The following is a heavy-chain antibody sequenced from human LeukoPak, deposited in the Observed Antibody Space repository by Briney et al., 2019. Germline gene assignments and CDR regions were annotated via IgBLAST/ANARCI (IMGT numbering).Heavy chain of an antibody. CDR3: ARLGARQMLEY. CDR1: EFTFSSYW. CDR2: IKQDGGQI. V-gene: IGHV3-7*01. J-gene: IGHJ4*02. D-gene: IGHD4-17*01. Sequence: AGGSLRLSCAASEFTFSSYWMSWVRQAPGKGLEWVANIKQDGGQIYYLESVKGRFTVSRDNAKNSLCLQMNSLRAEDTAVYYCARLGARQMLEYWGQGTLVTVSS.